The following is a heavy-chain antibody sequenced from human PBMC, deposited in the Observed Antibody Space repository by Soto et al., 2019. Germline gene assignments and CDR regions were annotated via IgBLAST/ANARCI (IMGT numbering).Heavy chain of an antibody. J-gene: IGHJ4*02. CDR3: ARDSVGLQSFEYFDY. Sequence: RVSCRVAGFKSGSFWVHRVSKVPGKGLVWVSRIKTDGSGTTYADSVKGRFTISRDNAKNTLYLQMNSLRAEDTAVYYCARDSVGLQSFEYFDYWGQGTLVTVSS. V-gene: IGHV3-74*01. CDR1: GFKSGSFW. D-gene: IGHD3-9*01. CDR2: IKTDGSGT.